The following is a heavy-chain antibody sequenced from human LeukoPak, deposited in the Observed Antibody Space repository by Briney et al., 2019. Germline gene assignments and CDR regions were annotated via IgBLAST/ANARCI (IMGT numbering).Heavy chain of an antibody. D-gene: IGHD5-24*01. Sequence: ASVKVSCKASGYTFTIYGISWVRQAPGQGLEWMGWISAYNGNTNYAQKLQGRVTMTTDTSTSTAYMELRSLRSDDTAVYYCARGVGPDGYNLFDYWGQGTLVTVSS. V-gene: IGHV1-18*01. CDR1: GYTFTIYG. CDR2: ISAYNGNT. CDR3: ARGVGPDGYNLFDY. J-gene: IGHJ4*02.